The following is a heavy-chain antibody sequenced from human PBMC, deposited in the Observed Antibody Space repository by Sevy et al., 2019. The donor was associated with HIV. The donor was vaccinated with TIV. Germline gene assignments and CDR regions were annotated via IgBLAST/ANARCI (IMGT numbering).Heavy chain of an antibody. CDR2: IKEDGSVK. D-gene: IGHD1-1*01. CDR1: GFTFSNYW. Sequence: GGSLRLSCVVSGFTFSNYWMTWVRQAPGKGLEWVANIKEDGSVKSSEDTVKGRFNISRNKAKIQLSLQMNSLSAEYTGVYYCARDTNYFYVDVWGKGTTVTVSS. CDR3: ARDTNYFYVDV. J-gene: IGHJ6*03. V-gene: IGHV3-7*01.